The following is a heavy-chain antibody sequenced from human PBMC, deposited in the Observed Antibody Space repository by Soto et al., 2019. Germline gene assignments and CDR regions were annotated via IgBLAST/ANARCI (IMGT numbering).Heavy chain of an antibody. V-gene: IGHV4-59*05. D-gene: IGHD3-22*01. Sequence: PSETLSLTCTVSGGSISNYYWSWIRQPPGKGLEWIGSIYYSGSTYYNPSLKSRVTISVDTSKNQFSLKLSSVTAADTAVYYCARHSLTMIEQWGQGTLVTVSS. CDR3: ARHSLTMIEQ. CDR2: IYYSGST. CDR1: GGSISNYY. J-gene: IGHJ4*02.